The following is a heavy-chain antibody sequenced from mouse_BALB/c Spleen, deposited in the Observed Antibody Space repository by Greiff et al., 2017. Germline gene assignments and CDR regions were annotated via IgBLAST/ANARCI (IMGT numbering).Heavy chain of an antibody. J-gene: IGHJ3*01. D-gene: IGHD2-5*01. Sequence: EVQVVESGGGLVQPGGSRKLSCAASGFTFSSFGMHWVRQAPEKGLEWVAYISSGSSTIYYADTVKGRFTISRDNPKNTLFLQMTSLRSEDTAMYYCARRSNYGGFAYWGQGTLVTVSA. CDR1: GFTFSSFG. CDR3: ARRSNYGGFAY. V-gene: IGHV5-17*02. CDR2: ISSGSSTI.